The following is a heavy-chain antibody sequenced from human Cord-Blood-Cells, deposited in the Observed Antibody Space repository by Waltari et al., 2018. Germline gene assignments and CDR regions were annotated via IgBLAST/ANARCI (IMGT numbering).Heavy chain of an antibody. J-gene: IGHJ3*02. D-gene: IGHD3-10*01. CDR2: INHMGST. Sequence: QVQLQQWGAGLLKPSETLSLTCAVYGGSFGGYYWSCIRQPPGKGLEWIGEINHMGSTNYNPSLKSRVTISVDTSKNQFSLKLSSVTAADTAVYYCARLSGSYPYDAFDIWGQGTMVTVSS. V-gene: IGHV4-34*01. CDR1: GGSFGGYY. CDR3: ARLSGSYPYDAFDI.